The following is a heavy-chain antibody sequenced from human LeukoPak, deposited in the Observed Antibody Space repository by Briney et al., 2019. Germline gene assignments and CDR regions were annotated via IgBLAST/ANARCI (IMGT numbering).Heavy chain of an antibody. V-gene: IGHV4-34*01. CDR2: INHSGST. CDR3: ARLNYNYGMDV. CDR1: GGSFSGYY. Sequence: LSETLSLTCAVYGGSFSGYYWSWIRQPPGKGLEWIGEINHSGSTNYNPSLKSRVTISVDASKNQFSLKLSSVTAADTAVYYCARLNYNYGMDVWGQGTTVTVSS. J-gene: IGHJ6*02.